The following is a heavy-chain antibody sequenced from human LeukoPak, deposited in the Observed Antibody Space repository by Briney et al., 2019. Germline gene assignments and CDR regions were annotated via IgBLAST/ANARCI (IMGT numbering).Heavy chain of an antibody. CDR1: GGSFSGYY. V-gene: IGHV4-34*01. D-gene: IGHD6-19*01. J-gene: IGHJ4*02. Sequence: SETLSLTCAVYGGSFSGYYWSWIRQPPGKGLEWIGEINHSGSINFNPSLKSRVTISVDTSKNQFSPNLSSVTAADTAVYYCASGRRAGTGWFVRSPFDYWGQGTLVTVSS. CDR3: ASGRRAGTGWFVRSPFDY. CDR2: INHSGSI.